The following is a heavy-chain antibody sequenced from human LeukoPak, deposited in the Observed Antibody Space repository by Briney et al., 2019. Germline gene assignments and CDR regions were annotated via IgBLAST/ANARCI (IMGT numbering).Heavy chain of an antibody. CDR1: GFTVSSNY. D-gene: IGHD3-22*01. CDR3: ARVISSGYYRYYFDY. V-gene: IGHV3-53*01. J-gene: IGHJ4*02. CDR2: IYSGGST. Sequence: QPGGSLRLSCAASGFTVSSNYMSWVRQAPGKGLEWVSVIYSGGSTYYADSVKGRFTISRDNSKNTLYLQMNSLRAEDTAVYYCARVISSGYYRYYFDYWGQGTLVTVSS.